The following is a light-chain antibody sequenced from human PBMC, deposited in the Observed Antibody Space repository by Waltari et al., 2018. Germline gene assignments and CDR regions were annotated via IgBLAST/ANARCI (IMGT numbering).Light chain of an antibody. Sequence: YVLTQPPSVSVAPGQTARITCWGSNLGRKSVNWHQQTPGRAPILVVYDDTDRPSGISERFSGSNAGNTATLIISGVEAGDEADYYCQVWDSRTDHVIFGGGTKLTVL. CDR2: DDT. J-gene: IGLJ2*01. CDR3: QVWDSRTDHVI. V-gene: IGLV3-21*02. CDR1: NLGRKS.